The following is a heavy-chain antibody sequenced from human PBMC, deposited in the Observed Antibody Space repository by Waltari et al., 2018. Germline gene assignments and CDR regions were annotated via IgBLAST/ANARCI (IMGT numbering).Heavy chain of an antibody. D-gene: IGHD1-26*01. CDR1: GYSFHDYH. Sequence: QVTWVQFGTAVKRHGGSVKVSWQASGYSFHDYHLHCVRQTPGQGLEWLGWINPKNGDTGYAQNFLGRVTMTRDTSINTVYMDLSGLRSDDTAVFYCARGPGPIVGAPDYWGQGTLVTVSS. V-gene: IGHV1-2*02. CDR2: INPKNGDT. CDR3: ARGPGPIVGAPDY. J-gene: IGHJ4*02.